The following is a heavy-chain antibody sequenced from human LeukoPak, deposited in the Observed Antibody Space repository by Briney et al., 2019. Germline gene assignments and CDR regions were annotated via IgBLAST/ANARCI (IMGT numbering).Heavy chain of an antibody. CDR2: IYTSGDA. J-gene: IGHJ4*02. Sequence: SETLSLTCTVSGGSISSYYWSWIRQPAGKGLEWIGRIYTSGDAKYNPSLENRVSMSLDTSKNQFSLKLTFVTAADTAVYYCARYGDPNYYFDYWGQGTLVTVS. V-gene: IGHV4-4*07. CDR3: ARYGDPNYYFDY. CDR1: GGSISSYY. D-gene: IGHD1-7*01.